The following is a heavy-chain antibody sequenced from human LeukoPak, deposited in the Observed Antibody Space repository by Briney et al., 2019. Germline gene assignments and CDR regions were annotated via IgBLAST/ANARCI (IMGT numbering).Heavy chain of an antibody. V-gene: IGHV1-69*13. CDR2: IIPIFGTA. CDR3: ARGRYELVPAAIYY. J-gene: IGHJ4*02. CDR1: GGTFSSYA. Sequence: ASVKVSCKASGGTFSSYAISWVRQAPGQELEWMGGIIPIFGTANYAQKFQGRVTITADESTSTAYMELSSLRSEDTAVYYCARGRYELVPAAIYYWGQGTLVTVSS. D-gene: IGHD2-2*01.